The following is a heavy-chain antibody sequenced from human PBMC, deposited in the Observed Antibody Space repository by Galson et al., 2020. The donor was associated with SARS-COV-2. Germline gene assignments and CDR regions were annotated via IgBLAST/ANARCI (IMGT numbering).Heavy chain of an antibody. J-gene: IGHJ4*02. D-gene: IGHD3-22*01. CDR1: GFTFSSYE. CDR2: ISSSGSTI. Sequence: GGSLRLSCAASGFTFSSYEMNWVRQAPGKGLEWVSYISSSGSTIYYADSVKGRFTISRDNAKNSLYLQMNSLRAEDTAVYYCARAKRNYYDSGVDYWGQGTLVTVSS. CDR3: ARAKRNYYDSGVDY. V-gene: IGHV3-48*03.